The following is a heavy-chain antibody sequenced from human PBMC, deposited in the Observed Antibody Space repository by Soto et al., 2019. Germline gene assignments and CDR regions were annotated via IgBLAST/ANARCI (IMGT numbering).Heavy chain of an antibody. Sequence: ASVKVSCKASEYTFTNYDINWVRQATGQGLEWMGWMNPNSGNTGYAQKFQGRVTMTSDTSINTAYMDLSSLRSEDTAVYYCARSTMVRGVILKSFDYWGQGTLVTVSS. CDR2: MNPNSGNT. CDR3: ARSTMVRGVILKSFDY. J-gene: IGHJ4*02. V-gene: IGHV1-8*02. D-gene: IGHD3-10*01. CDR1: EYTFTNYD.